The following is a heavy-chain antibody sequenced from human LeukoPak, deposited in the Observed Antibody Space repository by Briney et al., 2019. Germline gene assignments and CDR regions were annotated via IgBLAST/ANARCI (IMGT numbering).Heavy chain of an antibody. V-gene: IGHV1-24*01. J-gene: IGHJ6*03. D-gene: IGHD4-17*01. CDR1: GYTLTELS. CDR3: ATAIGDYRDYYMDV. CDR2: FDPEDGET. Sequence: GASVKVSCKVSGYTLTELSMHWVRQAPGKGLEWMGGFDPEDGETVYAQKVQGRVSMTEDTSTDTAYMELSSLRSEDTAVYYCATAIGDYRDYYMDVWGKGTTVTVSS.